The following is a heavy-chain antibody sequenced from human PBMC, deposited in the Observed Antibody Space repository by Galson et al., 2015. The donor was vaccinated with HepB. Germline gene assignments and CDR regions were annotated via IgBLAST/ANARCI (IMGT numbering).Heavy chain of an antibody. CDR2: INPSGGNT. J-gene: IGHJ5*02. Sequence: SVKVSCKASGYNFTYYYMHWVRQAPGQGLEWMGIINPSGGNTFYAQKFQGRLTMTSDTPTSTVHLELSSLRSDDTAVYYCARMGVTVTGTVGGWFDPWGQGTLVTVSS. V-gene: IGHV1-46*01. D-gene: IGHD6-19*01. CDR1: GYNFTYYY. CDR3: ARMGVTVTGTVGGWFDP.